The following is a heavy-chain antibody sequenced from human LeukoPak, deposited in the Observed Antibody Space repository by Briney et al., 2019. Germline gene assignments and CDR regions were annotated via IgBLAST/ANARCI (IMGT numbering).Heavy chain of an antibody. D-gene: IGHD3-3*01. CDR1: GFTFSSQG. J-gene: IGHJ6*03. Sequence: GGSLRLSCAASGFTFSSQGIHWVRQAPGKGLEWVAVISYDGSNKYYADSVKGRFTISRDNSKNTLYLQMNSLRTEDTAVYYCARVGGSKYYDFWSGRSQYYYYYYMDVWGKGTTVTVSS. CDR3: ARVGGSKYYDFWSGRSQYYYYYYMDV. CDR2: ISYDGSNK. V-gene: IGHV3-30*03.